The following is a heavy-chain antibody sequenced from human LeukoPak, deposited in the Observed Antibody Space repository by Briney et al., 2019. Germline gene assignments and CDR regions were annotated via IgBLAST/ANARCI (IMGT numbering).Heavy chain of an antibody. D-gene: IGHD1-14*01. CDR2: ITAGGVIT. Sequence: GGSLRLSCAASGFIFPSYAMSWVRQAPRRGLEWVSLITAGGVITHYTDSVKGRFTISRDNSKNTLYLQMNSVRAEDTAVYYCAKGKINHDGAVEIWGQGTTVTVSS. J-gene: IGHJ3*02. CDR1: GFIFPSYA. V-gene: IGHV3-23*01. CDR3: AKGKINHDGAVEI.